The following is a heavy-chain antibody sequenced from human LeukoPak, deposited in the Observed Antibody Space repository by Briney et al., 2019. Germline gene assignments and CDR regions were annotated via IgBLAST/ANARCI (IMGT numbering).Heavy chain of an antibody. CDR3: ARDMIVVVSAENFFVL. CDR1: RHTFTRYY. D-gene: IGHD2-15*01. V-gene: IGHV1-2*02. CDR2: LNPNSGGT. J-gene: IGHJ5*02. Sequence: GASVKVSCNASRHTFTRYYMHWVQHACGQGLECLGGLNPNSGGTYYAQKFQGRVPMTKDTSISTAYSEQSRQKADDTDVYYCARDMIVVVSAENFFVLWGQETLVTVSS.